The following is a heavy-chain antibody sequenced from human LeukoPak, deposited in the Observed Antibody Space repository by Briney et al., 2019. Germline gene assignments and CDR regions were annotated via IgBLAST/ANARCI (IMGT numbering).Heavy chain of an antibody. Sequence: GGSLRLSCAASGFTLSTYWMTWVRQAPGKGLEWVANIKQDGSEKYYVESVKGRFTISRDNAKNSLYLQMNSLRAEDTAVYYCARDVLVQWPTVFDYWGQGTLVTVSS. J-gene: IGHJ4*02. CDR1: GFTLSTYW. CDR2: IKQDGSEK. CDR3: ARDVLVQWPTVFDY. V-gene: IGHV3-7*01. D-gene: IGHD6-19*01.